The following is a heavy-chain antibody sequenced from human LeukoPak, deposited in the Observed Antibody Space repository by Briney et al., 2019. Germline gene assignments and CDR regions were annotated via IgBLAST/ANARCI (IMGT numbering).Heavy chain of an antibody. CDR1: GFTFSSYS. J-gene: IGHJ4*02. CDR2: ISGSSSTI. CDR3: ATPFDY. Sequence: PGGSLRLSCAAPGFTFSSYSMNWVRQAPGKGLEWVSYISGSSSTIYYADSVKGRFTISRDNAKNSLYLQMNSLRAEDTAVYYCATPFDYWGQGTLVTVSS. V-gene: IGHV3-48*01.